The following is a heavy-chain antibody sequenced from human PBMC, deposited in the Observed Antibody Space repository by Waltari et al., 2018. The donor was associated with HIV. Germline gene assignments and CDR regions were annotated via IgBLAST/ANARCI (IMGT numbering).Heavy chain of an antibody. J-gene: IGHJ4*02. CDR2: IIPIFGTP. CDR3: ACADRDQSGSYYIFDY. Sequence: QVQLVQSGAEVKKPGSSVKVSCKATGGTRRHSFSWVRQAPGQGLEWVGGIIPIFGTPNYAQKFQGRVTISADESATSVYLEMKTLRSDDTATYFCACADRDQSGSYYIFDYWGQGSLVTVSS. CDR1: GGTRRHS. D-gene: IGHD1-26*01. V-gene: IGHV1-69*01.